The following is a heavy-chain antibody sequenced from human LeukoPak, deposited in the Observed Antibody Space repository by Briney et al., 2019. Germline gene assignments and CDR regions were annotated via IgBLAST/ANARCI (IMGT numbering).Heavy chain of an antibody. CDR2: ISDSGGST. D-gene: IGHD5-12*01. J-gene: IGHJ4*02. CDR3: AIVATIKSLDY. V-gene: IGHV3-23*01. Sequence: PGGSLRLSCAASGFTFSSYEMNWVRQAPGKGLEWVSGISDSGGSTYYADSVKGRFTISRDNSKNTLFLQMNSLRAEDTAVYYCAIVATIKSLDYWGQGTLVTVSS. CDR1: GFTFSSYE.